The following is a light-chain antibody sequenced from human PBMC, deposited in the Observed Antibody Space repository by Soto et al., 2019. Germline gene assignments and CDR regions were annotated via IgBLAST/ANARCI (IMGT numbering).Light chain of an antibody. Sequence: QSVLTQPPSASGTPGQRVTISCSGSSSNIGSKTVNWYQQLPGTAPKLLIYSYNHRPSGVPDRFSGSKSGTSASLAISGLQSEDEADYYCAAWDDTLNGPVFGGGTQLTVL. CDR3: AAWDDTLNGPV. V-gene: IGLV1-44*01. J-gene: IGLJ7*01. CDR1: SSNIGSKT. CDR2: SYN.